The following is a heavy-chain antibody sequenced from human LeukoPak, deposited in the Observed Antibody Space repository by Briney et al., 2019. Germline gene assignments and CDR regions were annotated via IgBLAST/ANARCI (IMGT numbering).Heavy chain of an antibody. CDR2: IHPNSGGT. Sequence: ASVTVSCKSSGYTFTGYYMHWLRQAPGQGLDWMGWIHPNSGGTNYEQMLQGRVTMTRDTAISTGYMELSRLRSDDTPVYYCARESLIRYTIDYWGQGTLVTVSS. CDR3: ARESLIRYTIDY. J-gene: IGHJ4*02. D-gene: IGHD1-1*01. V-gene: IGHV1-2*02. CDR1: GYTFTGYY.